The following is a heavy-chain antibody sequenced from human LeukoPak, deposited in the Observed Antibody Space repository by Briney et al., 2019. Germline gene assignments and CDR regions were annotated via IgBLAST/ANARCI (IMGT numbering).Heavy chain of an antibody. D-gene: IGHD3-3*01. V-gene: IGHV3-30*18. CDR3: AKEEGGFWSGYPGVYNWFDP. Sequence: PGRSLGLSCAASGFTFSSYGMHWVRQAPGKGLEWVAVTSYDGSNKYYADSVKGRFTISRDNSKNTLYLQMNSLRAEDTAVYYCAKEEGGFWSGYPGVYNWFDPWGQGTLVTVSS. CDR2: TSYDGSNK. J-gene: IGHJ5*02. CDR1: GFTFSSYG.